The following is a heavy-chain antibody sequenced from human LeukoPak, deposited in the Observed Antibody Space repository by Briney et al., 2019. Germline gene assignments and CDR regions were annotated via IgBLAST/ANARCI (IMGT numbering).Heavy chain of an antibody. Sequence: TSETLSLTCSVSDGSINSYYWSWIRQPPGKGLEWIGDIYYSGSTNYNPSLKSRVTISVDTSENHFSLKLSSVTAADTAVYYCARGGGSGYYNNWFDPWGQGTLVTVSS. D-gene: IGHD3-22*01. J-gene: IGHJ5*02. V-gene: IGHV4-59*01. CDR1: DGSINSYY. CDR3: ARGGGSGYYNNWFDP. CDR2: IYYSGST.